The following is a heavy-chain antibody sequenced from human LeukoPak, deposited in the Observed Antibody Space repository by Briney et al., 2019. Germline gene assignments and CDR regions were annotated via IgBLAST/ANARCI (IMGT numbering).Heavy chain of an antibody. D-gene: IGHD6-13*01. CDR3: AKGSIAAPGKNYFDY. CDR1: GFTFDDYA. Sequence: GGSLRLSCAASGFTFDDYAMHWVRQAPGKGLEWVSGISWNSGSIDYVDSVKGRFTISRDYAKNSLYLQMNSLRAEDTAFYYCAKGSIAAPGKNYFDYWGQGTLVTVSS. J-gene: IGHJ4*02. V-gene: IGHV3-9*01. CDR2: ISWNSGSI.